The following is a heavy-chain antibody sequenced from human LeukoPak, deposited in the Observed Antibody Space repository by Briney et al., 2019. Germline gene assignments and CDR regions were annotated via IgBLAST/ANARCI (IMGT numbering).Heavy chain of an antibody. Sequence: SQTLSLTCTVSGGSIGSGSYYWSWIRQPAGKGLEWIGSIYYSGSTYYNPSLKSRVTISVGTSKTQFSLKLSSVTAADTALYYCARATDMIRGVVGAFDIWGQGTMVTVSS. V-gene: IGHV4-39*07. J-gene: IGHJ3*02. CDR1: GGSIGSGSYY. D-gene: IGHD3-10*01. CDR2: IYYSGST. CDR3: ARATDMIRGVVGAFDI.